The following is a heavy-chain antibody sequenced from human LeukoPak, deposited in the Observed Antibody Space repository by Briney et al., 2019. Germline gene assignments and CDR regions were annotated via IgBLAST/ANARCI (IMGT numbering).Heavy chain of an antibody. CDR2: ISSSGGTI. Sequence: PGGSLRLSCAASGFIFSDYYMAWIRQAPGKGLEWVSYISSSGGTIYYEDSVKGRLTISRDNAKNSLYLQMNSLRAEDTALYYCAKGYSYGIDYWGQGTLVTVSS. CDR3: AKGYSYGIDY. D-gene: IGHD5-18*01. V-gene: IGHV3-11*01. J-gene: IGHJ4*02. CDR1: GFIFSDYY.